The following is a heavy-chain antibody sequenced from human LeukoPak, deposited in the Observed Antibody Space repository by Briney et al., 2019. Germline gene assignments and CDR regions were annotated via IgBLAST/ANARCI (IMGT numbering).Heavy chain of an antibody. Sequence: GGSLRLSCAASGFTFNDYAMHWVRQAPGKGLEWVSGISWNSVTINYADSVKGRFTISRDNSKNTLYLQMNSLRAEDTAVYYCARESTIFGVARSYFDYWGQGTLVTVSS. J-gene: IGHJ4*02. CDR3: ARESTIFGVARSYFDY. D-gene: IGHD3-3*01. V-gene: IGHV3-9*01. CDR1: GFTFNDYA. CDR2: ISWNSVTI.